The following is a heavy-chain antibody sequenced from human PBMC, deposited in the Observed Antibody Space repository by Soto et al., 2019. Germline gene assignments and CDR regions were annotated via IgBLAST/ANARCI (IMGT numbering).Heavy chain of an antibody. Sequence: QVQLQESGPGLVKPAQTLSLTCTVSGASINDGAYYWNWVRQHPEKGLEWIGYIRYSGNTYYNPCLKRRVIISLDTCQNQVSLMLSSVTAADTAMYYCARSNYGDYGAQPDHWGQGTPVTVSS. CDR1: GASINDGAYY. J-gene: IGHJ4*02. V-gene: IGHV4-31*03. D-gene: IGHD4-17*01. CDR2: IRYSGNT. CDR3: ARSNYGDYGAQPDH.